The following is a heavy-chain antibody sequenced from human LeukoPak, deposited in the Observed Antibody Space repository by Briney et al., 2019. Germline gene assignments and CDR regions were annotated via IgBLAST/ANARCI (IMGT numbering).Heavy chain of an antibody. CDR1: GGSISNHY. J-gene: IGHJ2*01. CDR2: TYYTGSA. Sequence: SETLSLTCSVSGGSISNHYWSWLRQPPGRGLEWIGCTYYTGSANYNPSLKSRVTISVDTSKNQFSLKLTSVTAADTAVYYCARPRTVTTNWYFDLWGRGTLVTVSS. V-gene: IGHV4-59*08. CDR3: ARPRTVTTNWYFDL. D-gene: IGHD4-17*01.